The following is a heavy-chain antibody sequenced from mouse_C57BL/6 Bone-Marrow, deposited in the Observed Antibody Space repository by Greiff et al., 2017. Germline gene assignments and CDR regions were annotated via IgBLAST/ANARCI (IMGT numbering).Heavy chain of an antibody. CDR3: ARSLWLRRPSWFAY. V-gene: IGHV1-72*01. J-gene: IGHJ3*01. CDR1: GYTFTSYW. Sequence: QVQLQQPGAELVKPGASVKLSCKASGYTFTSYWMHWVKQRPGRGLEWIGRIDPNSGGTKYNEKFKSKATLTVDKPYSTAYMQLSSLTSEDSAVYYWARSLWLRRPSWFAYWGQGTLVTVSA. CDR2: IDPNSGGT. D-gene: IGHD2-2*01.